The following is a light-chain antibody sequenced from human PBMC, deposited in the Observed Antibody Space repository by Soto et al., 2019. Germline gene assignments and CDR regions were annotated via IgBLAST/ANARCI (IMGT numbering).Light chain of an antibody. V-gene: IGKV1-17*01. J-gene: IGKJ1*01. CDR2: ATS. Sequence: DIQMSQSPSSLSASLGDRVTITCRASQVIGSSFIGWYQQKVGRPPKRLIYATSTLQSGVPSRFSGSGYGTEFTLTISSLQPDDFATYYCQQYNSYSGAFGQGTKVDNK. CDR1: QVIGSS. CDR3: QQYNSYSGA.